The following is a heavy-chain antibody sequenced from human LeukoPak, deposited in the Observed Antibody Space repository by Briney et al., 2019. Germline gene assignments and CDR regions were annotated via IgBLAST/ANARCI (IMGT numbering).Heavy chain of an antibody. CDR1: GFTFSSYS. CDR3: ASSPSVEMATIGTLDY. J-gene: IGHJ4*02. V-gene: IGHV3-21*04. D-gene: IGHD5-24*01. CDR2: ISSAGTYI. Sequence: GGSLRLSCAVSGFTFSSYSMNWVRQAPGKGLEWVSSISSAGTYIYYADSVKGRFTISRDNSKNTLYLQMNSLRAEDTAVYYCASSPSVEMATIGTLDYWGQGTLVTVSS.